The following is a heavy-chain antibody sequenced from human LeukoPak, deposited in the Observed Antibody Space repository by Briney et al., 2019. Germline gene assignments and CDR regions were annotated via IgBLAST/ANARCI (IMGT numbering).Heavy chain of an antibody. CDR1: GGSLSSSSYY. J-gene: IGHJ5*02. CDR3: ARGDGSSWIRNWFDP. D-gene: IGHD6-13*01. V-gene: IGHV4-39*07. Sequence: SETLSLTCTVSGGSLSSSSYYWGWIRQPPGKGLEWIGSIYYSGSTYYNPSLKSRVTISVDTSKNQFSLKLSSVTAADTAVYYCARGDGSSWIRNWFDPWGQGTLVTVSS. CDR2: IYYSGST.